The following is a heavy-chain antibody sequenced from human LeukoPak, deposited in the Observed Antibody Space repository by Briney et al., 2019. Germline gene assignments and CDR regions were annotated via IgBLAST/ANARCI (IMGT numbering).Heavy chain of an antibody. Sequence: PGGSLRLSCAASGFTFDDYGMSWVRQAPGEGLKWVSGINWNGGSTGYADSVKGRFTISRDNAKNSLYLQMNSLRSEDTALYYCARVFSSGWYGGFDYWGQGTMVTVSS. CDR3: ARVFSSGWYGGFDY. D-gene: IGHD6-19*01. CDR2: INWNGGST. V-gene: IGHV3-20*04. CDR1: GFTFDDYG. J-gene: IGHJ3*01.